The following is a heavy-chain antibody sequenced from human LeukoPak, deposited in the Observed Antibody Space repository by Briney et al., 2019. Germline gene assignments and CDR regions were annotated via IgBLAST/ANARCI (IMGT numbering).Heavy chain of an antibody. CDR3: ARQEGSGYYYYYYYYYMDV. Sequence: SETLSLTCTVSGGSIRGGIYYWSWIRQPAGKGLEWIGRIYTSGSTNYNPSLKSRVTISVDKSKNQFSLKLSSVTAADTAVYYCARQEGSGYYYYYYYYYMDVWGKGTTVTISS. D-gene: IGHD3-22*01. J-gene: IGHJ6*03. V-gene: IGHV4-61*02. CDR1: GGSIRGGIYY. CDR2: IYTSGST.